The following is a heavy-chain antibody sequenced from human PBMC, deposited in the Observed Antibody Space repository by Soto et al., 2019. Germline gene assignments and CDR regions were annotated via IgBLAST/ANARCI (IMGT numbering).Heavy chain of an antibody. D-gene: IGHD2-2*01. CDR2: IYYSGST. CDR1: GGSISSGDYY. Sequence: PSETLSLTCTVSGGSISSGDYYWSWIRQPPGKGLEWIGYIYYSGSTYYNPSLKSRVTISVDTSKNQFSLKLSSVTAADTAVYYCASQVVVVPAANYDSSGYNPYYYYGMDVWGQGTTVTVSS. V-gene: IGHV4-30-4*01. CDR3: ASQVVVVPAANYDSSGYNPYYYYGMDV. J-gene: IGHJ6*02.